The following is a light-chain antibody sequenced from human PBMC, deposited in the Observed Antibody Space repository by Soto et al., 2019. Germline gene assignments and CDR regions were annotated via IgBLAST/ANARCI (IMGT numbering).Light chain of an antibody. Sequence: IVLTQSPGTLSLSPGERATLSCRARQSVSSSYLAWYQQKPGQAPRLLIYGASSRATGIPDRFSGSGSGTDFTLTISRLEPEDFAVYYCQQYGSSPTFGGGTKVEIK. V-gene: IGKV3-20*01. CDR1: QSVSSSY. CDR2: GAS. CDR3: QQYGSSPT. J-gene: IGKJ4*01.